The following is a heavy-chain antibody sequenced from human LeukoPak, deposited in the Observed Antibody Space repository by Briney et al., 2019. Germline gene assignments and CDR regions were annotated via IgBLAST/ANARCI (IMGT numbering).Heavy chain of an antibody. J-gene: IGHJ6*03. CDR1: GGTFSTHG. CDR2: IMAILVTI. D-gene: IGHD3-3*01. V-gene: IGHV1-69*06. CDR3: ARGFGVEYYYSMDV. Sequence: ASVKVSCKASGGTFSTHGISWVRQAHGHGLDGVGGIMAILVTINHAQKVQGRVTMTADKSTSTVHMDLSSLRSEDTAIYYCARGFGVEYYYSMDVWDDGTTVIVSS.